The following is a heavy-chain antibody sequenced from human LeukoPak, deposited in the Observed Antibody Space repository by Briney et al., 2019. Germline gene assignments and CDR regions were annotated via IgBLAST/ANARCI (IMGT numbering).Heavy chain of an antibody. D-gene: IGHD6-13*01. Sequence: SETLSLTCAVYGGSFSGYYWSWIRQPPGKGLEWNGEINHSGSTNYNPSLKSRVTISVDTSKNQFSLKLSSVTAADTAVYYCARGLLAAASWGQGTLVTVSS. CDR3: ARGLLAAAS. J-gene: IGHJ4*02. CDR2: INHSGST. V-gene: IGHV4-34*01. CDR1: GGSFSGYY.